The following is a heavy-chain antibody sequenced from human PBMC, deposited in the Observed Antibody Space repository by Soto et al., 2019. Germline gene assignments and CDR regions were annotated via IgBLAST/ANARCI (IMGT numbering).Heavy chain of an antibody. Sequence: QLQLQESGSGLVKPSQTLSLTCAVSGGSISSGGYSWSWIRQPPGKGLEWIGYIYHSGSTYYNPSRKSGVTISVDRSKNQFSLKLSSVTAADTAVYYCARSYDSSGPGFLHWGQGTLVTVSS. J-gene: IGHJ4*02. CDR3: ARSYDSSGPGFLH. CDR2: IYHSGST. V-gene: IGHV4-30-2*01. D-gene: IGHD3-22*01. CDR1: GGSISSGGYS.